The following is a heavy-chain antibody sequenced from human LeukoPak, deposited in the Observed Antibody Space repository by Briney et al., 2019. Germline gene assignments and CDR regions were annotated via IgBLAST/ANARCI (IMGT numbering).Heavy chain of an antibody. CDR1: GGSISSYY. CDR2: IYYSGST. J-gene: IGHJ6*03. V-gene: IGHV4-59*01. Sequence: SETLSLTCTVSGGSISSYYWRWIRQPPGKGLEWIGYIYYSGSTNYNPSLKSRVTISVDTSKNQFSLKLSSVTAADTAVYYCARSVYCSSTSCSLLGYYYMDVWGKGTTVTVSS. CDR3: ARSVYCSSTSCSLLGYYYMDV. D-gene: IGHD2-2*01.